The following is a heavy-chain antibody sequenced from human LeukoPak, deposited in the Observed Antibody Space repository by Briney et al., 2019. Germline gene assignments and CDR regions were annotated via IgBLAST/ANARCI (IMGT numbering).Heavy chain of an antibody. J-gene: IGHJ5*02. D-gene: IGHD1-26*01. CDR1: GFTFSDSA. CDR2: MDKETNLYAT. Sequence: GGSLKLSCVASGFTFSDSAIHWVRQSSGKGLEWIGHMDKETNLYATALAASVKGRFTVSRDDSKNTAYLDMTSLKTEDTALYYCTRDSGTYNWFDPWGQGTLVTVSS. V-gene: IGHV3-73*01. CDR3: TRDSGTYNWFDP.